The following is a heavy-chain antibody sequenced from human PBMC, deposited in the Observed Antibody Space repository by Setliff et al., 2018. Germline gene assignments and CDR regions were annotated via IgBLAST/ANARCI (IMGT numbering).Heavy chain of an antibody. V-gene: IGHV3-9*01. CDR2: INKDGDGT. CDR3: ARDRGQVTVNNRYGFYYYGMDV. D-gene: IGHD3-16*02. J-gene: IGHJ6*02. Sequence: LSLSCAASGFTFDDYAMHWVRQAPGKGLEWVSGINKDGDGTRYADSVRGRFTISRDNSKNTVYLRMNALRAEDTGLYYCARDRGQVTVNNRYGFYYYGMDVWGQGTTVTVSS. CDR1: GFTFDDYA.